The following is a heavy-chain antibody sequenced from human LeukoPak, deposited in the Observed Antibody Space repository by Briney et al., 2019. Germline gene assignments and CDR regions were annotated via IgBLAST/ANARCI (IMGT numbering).Heavy chain of an antibody. CDR2: IYHSGTT. CDR3: ARALYYYETSGYTFDS. Sequence: SETLSLTCSVSNSSISSDYYWGWSRQSPGKGLEWIGSIYHSGTTHYYPSLKNRVSMSIDTSRNQFSPQLNSVTAADTAVYYCARALYYYETSGYTFDSWGQGTLVTVSS. V-gene: IGHV4-38-2*02. CDR1: NSSISSDYY. D-gene: IGHD3-22*01. J-gene: IGHJ4*02.